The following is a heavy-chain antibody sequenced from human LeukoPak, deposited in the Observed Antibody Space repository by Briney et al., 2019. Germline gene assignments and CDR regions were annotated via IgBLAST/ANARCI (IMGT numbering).Heavy chain of an antibody. V-gene: IGHV6-1*01. CDR1: GDSFSSNSAA. J-gene: IGHJ3*02. Sequence: SQTLSLTCAISGDSFSSNSAAWNWIRQSPSRGLEWLGRTYYRSKWYNDYAVSVKSRITINPDTSKNQFSLQLNSVTPEDTAVYYCARSFPVRSHCSSTSCYTQVDAFDIWGQGTMVTVSS. D-gene: IGHD2-2*02. CDR2: TYYRSKWYN. CDR3: ARSFPVRSHCSSTSCYTQVDAFDI.